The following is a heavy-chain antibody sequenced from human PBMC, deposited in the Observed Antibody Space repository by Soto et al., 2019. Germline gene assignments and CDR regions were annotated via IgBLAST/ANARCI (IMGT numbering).Heavy chain of an antibody. CDR3: AQEITMVRGVIIAMDAFDI. V-gene: IGHV4-39*01. CDR1: GGSISSSSYY. J-gene: IGHJ3*02. Sequence: QLQLQESGPGLVKPSETLSLTCTVSGGSISSSSYYWGWIRQPPGKGLEWIGSIYYSGSTYYNPSLKSRVTLSVDTSKNQFSLKLSSVTAADTAVYYCAQEITMVRGVIIAMDAFDIWGQGTMVTVSS. CDR2: IYYSGST. D-gene: IGHD3-10*01.